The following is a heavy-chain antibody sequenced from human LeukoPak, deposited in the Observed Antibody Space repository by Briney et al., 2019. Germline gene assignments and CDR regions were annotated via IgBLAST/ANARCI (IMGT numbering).Heavy chain of an antibody. Sequence: PSETLSLTCAVYGGSFSGYYWSWIRQPPGKGLEWIGEISHSGSTNYNPSLKSRVTISVDTSKNQFSLKLSSVTAADTAVYYCAAHYDILTGYSDYWGQGTLVTVSS. D-gene: IGHD3-9*01. V-gene: IGHV4-34*01. CDR2: ISHSGST. J-gene: IGHJ4*02. CDR3: AAHYDILTGYSDY. CDR1: GGSFSGYY.